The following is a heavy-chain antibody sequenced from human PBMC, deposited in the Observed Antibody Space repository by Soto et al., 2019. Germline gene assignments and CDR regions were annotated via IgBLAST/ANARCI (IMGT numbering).Heavy chain of an antibody. V-gene: IGHV4-30-2*01. CDR1: GGSISSGGYS. Sequence: QLQLQESGSGLVKPSQTLSLTCAVSGGSISSGGYSWSWIRQPPGKGLEWIGYIYHSGSTYYNPSPKGRVTITIDQSQNQVLPKPGSVAAPGTAGDYWGRATTAWHYFLRIGVLGQGATVPRSS. CDR2: IYHSGST. J-gene: IGHJ6*02. D-gene: IGHD1-7*01. CDR3: GRATTAWHYFLRIGV.